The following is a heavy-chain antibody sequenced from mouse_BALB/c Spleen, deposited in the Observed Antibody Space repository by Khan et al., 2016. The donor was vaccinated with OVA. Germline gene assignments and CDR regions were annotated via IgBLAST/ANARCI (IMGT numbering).Heavy chain of an antibody. J-gene: IGHJ4*01. CDR2: IWNDGNT. CDR1: GFSLTNYG. CDR3: ARQPYYHYNIMDY. Sequence: QVQLKESGPGLVAPSQSLSLTCTISGFSLTNYGVYWVRQPPGKGLEWLVVIWNDGNTAYNSARKSRLTISKDNSKSQVFIKMNCPQTDDTAMYFCARQPYYHYNIMDYWGEGTSVTVSS. V-gene: IGHV2-6-1*01. D-gene: IGHD2-10*01.